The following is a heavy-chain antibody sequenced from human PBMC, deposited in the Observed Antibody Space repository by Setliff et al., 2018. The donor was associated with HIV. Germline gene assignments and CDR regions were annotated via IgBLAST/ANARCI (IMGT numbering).Heavy chain of an antibody. Sequence: SETLSLTCTVSGGSISSGSDYWTWIRQPPGKGLEWIGHIYYTGSTNYNPSLKSRVTISLDTSKNQFSLNLNSVTAADTAVYYCVRGNPDYDILTGYWSYYFDYWGQGTLVTAPQ. CDR2: IYYTGST. V-gene: IGHV4-61*01. CDR1: GGSISSGSDY. D-gene: IGHD3-9*01. CDR3: VRGNPDYDILTGYWSYYFDY. J-gene: IGHJ4*02.